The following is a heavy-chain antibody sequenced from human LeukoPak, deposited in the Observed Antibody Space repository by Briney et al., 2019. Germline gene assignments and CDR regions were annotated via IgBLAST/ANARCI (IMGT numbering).Heavy chain of an antibody. CDR1: GGSISSYY. CDR2: IYTSGST. J-gene: IGHJ4*02. CDR3: ARGSLSGSPYYFDY. Sequence: SETLSLTCTVSGGSISSYYWSWIRQPAGKGPEWIGRIYTSGSTNYNPSLKSRVTMSVDTSKNQFSLKLSSVTAADTAVYYCARGSLSGSPYYFDYWGQGTLVTVSS. V-gene: IGHV4-4*07. D-gene: IGHD1-26*01.